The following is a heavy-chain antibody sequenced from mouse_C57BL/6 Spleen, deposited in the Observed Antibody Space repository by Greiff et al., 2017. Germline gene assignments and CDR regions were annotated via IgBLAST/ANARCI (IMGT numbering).Heavy chain of an antibody. CDR1: GYAFSSSW. Sequence: QVQLQQSGPELVKPGASVKISCKASGYAFSSSWMNWVKQRPGKGLEWIGRIYPGDGDTNYNGKFKGKATLTEDKSSSTAYMQLSSLTSEDSAVYFCARESNWDNFDVWGTGTTVTVSS. V-gene: IGHV1-82*01. CDR3: ARESNWDNFDV. J-gene: IGHJ1*03. D-gene: IGHD4-1*01. CDR2: IYPGDGDT.